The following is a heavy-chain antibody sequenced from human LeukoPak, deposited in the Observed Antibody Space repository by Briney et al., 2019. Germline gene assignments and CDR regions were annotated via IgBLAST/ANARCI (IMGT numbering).Heavy chain of an antibody. CDR1: GFTFSDYF. CDR3: ATSRVFDY. V-gene: IGHV3-11*04. J-gene: IGHJ4*02. CDR2: INSAGDNI. Sequence: PGGSLRLSCVASGFTFSDYFMSWIRQAPGKGLEWLSFINSAGDNIYYADSVKGRFTISRDNAKKTLYLEMNSLRMEDTAIYYCATSRVFDYWGQGTLVTVSP.